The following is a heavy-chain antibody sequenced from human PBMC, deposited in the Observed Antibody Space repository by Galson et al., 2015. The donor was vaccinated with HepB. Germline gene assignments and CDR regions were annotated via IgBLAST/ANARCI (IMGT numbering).Heavy chain of an antibody. J-gene: IGHJ4*02. CDR3: ARDRSGYDWGNQYYFDY. CDR2: IYTSGST. D-gene: IGHD5-12*01. Sequence: TLSLTCTVSGGSISSGSYYWSWIRQPAGKGLEWIGRIYTSGSTNYNPSLKSRVTMSVDTSKNQFSLKLSSVTAADTAVYYCARDRSGYDWGNQYYFDYWGQRTLVTVSS. V-gene: IGHV4-61*02. CDR1: GGSISSGSYY.